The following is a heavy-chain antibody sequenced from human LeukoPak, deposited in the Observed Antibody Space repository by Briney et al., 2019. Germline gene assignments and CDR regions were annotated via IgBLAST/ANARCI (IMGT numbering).Heavy chain of an antibody. CDR3: ARDLRSRWYFDL. CDR1: GGSISSGDYY. V-gene: IGHV4-30-4*01. D-gene: IGHD3-10*01. Sequence: SQTLSLTCTVSGGSISSGDYYWSWIRQPPGKGLEWIGYIYYSGSTNYNPSLKSRVTMSVDTSKNQFSLKLSSVTAADTAVYYCARDLRSRWYFDLWGRGTLVTVSS. J-gene: IGHJ2*01. CDR2: IYYSGST.